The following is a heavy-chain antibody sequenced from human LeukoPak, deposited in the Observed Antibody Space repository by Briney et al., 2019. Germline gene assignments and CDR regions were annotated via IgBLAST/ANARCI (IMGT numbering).Heavy chain of an antibody. CDR3: ARVPLGGAFDI. V-gene: IGHV4-61*05. CDR1: GGSISSSSYY. D-gene: IGHD3-16*01. Sequence: SETLSLTCTVSGGSISSSSYYWGWIRQPPGKGLEWIGYIYYSGSTNYNPSLKSRVTISADTSKNQFSLKVSSVTAADTAVYYCARVPLGGAFDIWGQGTMVTVSS. J-gene: IGHJ3*02. CDR2: IYYSGST.